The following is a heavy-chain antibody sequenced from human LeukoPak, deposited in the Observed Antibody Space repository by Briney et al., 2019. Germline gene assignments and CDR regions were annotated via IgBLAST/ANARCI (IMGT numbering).Heavy chain of an antibody. CDR2: INSDGSST. V-gene: IGHV3-74*01. D-gene: IGHD3-10*01. CDR3: TTDDYYGSGSYFLYEYLNQ. Sequence: GGSLRLSCAASGFTFSSYWMHWVRQAPGKGLVWVSRINSDGSSTNYADSVKGRFTISRDDSKNTLYLQMNSLKTDDTAVYYCTTDDYYGSGSYFLYEYLNQWGQGTLVTVSS. CDR1: GFTFSSYW. J-gene: IGHJ1*01.